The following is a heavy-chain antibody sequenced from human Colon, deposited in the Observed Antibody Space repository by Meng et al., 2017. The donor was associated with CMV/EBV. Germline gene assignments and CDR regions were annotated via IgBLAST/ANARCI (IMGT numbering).Heavy chain of an antibody. D-gene: IGHD1-26*01. CDR1: GYTFTGYF. V-gene: IGHV1-2*02. CDR3: ASLSGGDFDY. CDR2: INPITGGT. Sequence: QVRLVQSGVEVKKPGASVKVSCKASGYTFTGYFMYWVRQAPGQGLEWLGVINPITGGTNYAQKFQGRVTMTRDTSMNTAYMELSRLRSDDTAVYYCASLSGGDFDYWGQGTLVTVSS. J-gene: IGHJ4*02.